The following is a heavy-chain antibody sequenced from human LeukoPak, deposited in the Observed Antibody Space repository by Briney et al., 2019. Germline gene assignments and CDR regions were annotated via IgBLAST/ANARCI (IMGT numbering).Heavy chain of an antibody. J-gene: IGHJ4*02. CDR3: AKDRLGYCSGGGCYYFDF. CDR2: ISYDGSNK. D-gene: IGHD2-15*01. Sequence: GGSLRLSCAASGFTFSSYGMHWVRQAPGKGLEWVAVISYDGSNKYYADSVKGRFTISRDNSENTVYLQMNSLRPEDTAVYYCAKDRLGYCSGGGCYYFDFWGQGTLVTVSS. V-gene: IGHV3-30*18. CDR1: GFTFSSYG.